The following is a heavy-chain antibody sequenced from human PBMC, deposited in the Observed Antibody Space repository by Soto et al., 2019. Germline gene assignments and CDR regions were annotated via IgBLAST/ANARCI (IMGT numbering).Heavy chain of an antibody. V-gene: IGHV4-59*11. Sequence: NPSETLSLTCTVSGGSISGHYWGWIRQPPGKAQEWIGQIFYSGGTNYNPSLEGRVTMSVDTSKSQFSLKLSSMTAADTAVYYCARAGGNFDPWGQGTLVTVSS. CDR2: IFYSGGT. CDR1: GGSISGHY. CDR3: ARAGGNFDP. J-gene: IGHJ5*02.